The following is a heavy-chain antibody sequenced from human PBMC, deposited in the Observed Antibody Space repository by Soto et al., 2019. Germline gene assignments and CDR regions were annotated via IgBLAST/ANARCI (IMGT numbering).Heavy chain of an antibody. CDR3: VRDSTYYLHN. J-gene: IGHJ4*02. Sequence: PGGSLRLSCAASGFTFSSHWMSWVRQAPGKGLEWVAYISQDASDKYRVDSVKGRFTISRDNAKNSLYLQMNSLRAEDTALYYCVRDSTYYLHNWPQETLVTVSS. CDR1: GFTFSSHW. D-gene: IGHD1-26*01. CDR2: ISQDASDK. V-gene: IGHV3-7*01.